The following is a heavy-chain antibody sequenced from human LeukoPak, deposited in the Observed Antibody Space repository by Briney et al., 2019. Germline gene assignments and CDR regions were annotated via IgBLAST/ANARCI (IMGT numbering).Heavy chain of an antibody. CDR3: TRNGRSLDY. V-gene: IGHV3-7*01. CDR1: GFTFSGFW. J-gene: IGHJ4*02. D-gene: IGHD2-15*01. CDR2: IKVDGSKK. Sequence: AGGSLRLSCAASGFTFSGFWMSWVRQAPGKGLEWVANIKVDGSKKNYVDSVRGRFTISRDNAKNSLYLQMNSLRAEDTAVYYCTRNGRSLDYWGQGTLVTVSS.